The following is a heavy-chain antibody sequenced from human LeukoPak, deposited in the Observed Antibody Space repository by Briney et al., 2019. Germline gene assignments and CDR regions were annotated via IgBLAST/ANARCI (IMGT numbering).Heavy chain of an antibody. D-gene: IGHD2-15*01. V-gene: IGHV4-30-2*01. Sequence: PSQTLSLTCAVSGGSISSGGYSWSWIRQPPGKGLEWIGYIYHSGSTYYNPSLKSRVTISVDRSKNQFSLKLSSVTAADTAVYYCARGSVLVATFVALDIWGQGTMVTVSS. CDR2: IYHSGST. CDR3: ARGSVLVATFVALDI. J-gene: IGHJ3*02. CDR1: GGSISSGGYS.